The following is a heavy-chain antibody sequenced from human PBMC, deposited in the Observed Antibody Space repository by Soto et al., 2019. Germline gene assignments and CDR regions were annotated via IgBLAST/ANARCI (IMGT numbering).Heavy chain of an antibody. J-gene: IGHJ4*02. D-gene: IGHD1-1*01. CDR1: GGSFSGYY. Sequence: QVQLQQWGAGLLKPSETLSLTCAVYGGSFSGYYWSWIRQPPGKGLEWIGEINHSGSTNYNPSLKSRVTISVDTSKNQFSLKLSSVTAADTAVYYCARRRLRLKPFDYWGQGTLVTVSS. V-gene: IGHV4-34*01. CDR2: INHSGST. CDR3: ARRRLRLKPFDY.